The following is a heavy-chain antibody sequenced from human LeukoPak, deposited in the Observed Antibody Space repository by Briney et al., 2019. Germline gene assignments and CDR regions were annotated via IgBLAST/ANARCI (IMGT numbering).Heavy chain of an antibody. J-gene: IGHJ5*02. Sequence: SQTLSLTCTVSGGSISSGDYYWGWIRQPPGKGLEWIGYIYYNGSTYYNPSLKSRVTISVDPSKNQFSLKLSSVTAADTAVYYCARGSAGYSGYENYWFDPWGQGTLVTVSS. V-gene: IGHV4-30-4*01. D-gene: IGHD5-12*01. CDR1: GGSISSGDYY. CDR2: IYYNGST. CDR3: ARGSAGYSGYENYWFDP.